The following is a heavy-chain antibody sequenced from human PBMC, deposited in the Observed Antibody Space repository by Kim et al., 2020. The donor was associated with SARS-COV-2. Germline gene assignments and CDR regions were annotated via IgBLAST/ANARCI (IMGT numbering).Heavy chain of an antibody. CDR1: GFTFSSYA. CDR3: ARDHPGWLFDY. CDR2: ISYDGSNK. D-gene: IGHD3-22*01. Sequence: GGSLRLSCAASGFTFSSYAMHWVRQAPGKGLEWVAVISYDGSNKYYADSVKGRFTISRDNSKNTLYLQMNSLRAEDTAVYYCARDHPGWLFDYWGQGTLVTVSS. V-gene: IGHV3-30-3*01. J-gene: IGHJ4*02.